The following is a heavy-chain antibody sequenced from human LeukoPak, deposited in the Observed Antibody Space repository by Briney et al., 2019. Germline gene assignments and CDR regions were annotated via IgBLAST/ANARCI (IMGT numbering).Heavy chain of an antibody. J-gene: IGHJ4*02. CDR2: ISRSSSTI. D-gene: IGHD3-3*01. CDR3: ARDSTYYDFWSGYYGFDY. V-gene: IGHV3-48*01. CDR1: GFTFSSYS. Sequence: PGGSLRLSCAASGFTFSSYSMNWVRQAPGKGLEWVSYISRSSSTIYYADSVKGRFTISRDNAKNSLYLQMNSLRAEDTAVYYCARDSTYYDFWSGYYGFDYWGQGTLVTVSS.